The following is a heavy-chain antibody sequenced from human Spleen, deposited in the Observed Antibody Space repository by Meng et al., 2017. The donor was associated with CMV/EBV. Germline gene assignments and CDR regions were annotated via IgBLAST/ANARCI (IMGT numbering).Heavy chain of an antibody. J-gene: IGHJ4*02. CDR2: IIPIFGTA. CDR1: GGTFSSYA. V-gene: IGHV1-69*05. D-gene: IGHD5-18*01. Sequence: SVKVSCKASGGTFSSYAISWVRQAPGQGLEWMGGIIPIFGTANYAQKFQGRVTITTDESTSTAYMELTSLRSDDTAVYYCARDQIQLWVSGEYYFDYWGQGTLVTVSS. CDR3: ARDQIQLWVSGEYYFDY.